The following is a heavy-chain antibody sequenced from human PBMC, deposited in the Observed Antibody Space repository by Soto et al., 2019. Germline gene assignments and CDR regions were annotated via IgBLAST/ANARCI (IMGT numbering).Heavy chain of an antibody. Sequence: VGSLRFSCAASGFTFSNHAMSWVRQAPGKGLEWVSAVSGGGGSSFYADSVKGRFTISRDNSKNTVSLQMSGLRVEDTALYYCVRGLLAFFDFWGQGTPVTVSS. V-gene: IGHV3-23*01. J-gene: IGHJ4*02. CDR2: VSGGGGSS. CDR1: GFTFSNHA. D-gene: IGHD3-3*02. CDR3: VRGLLAFFDF.